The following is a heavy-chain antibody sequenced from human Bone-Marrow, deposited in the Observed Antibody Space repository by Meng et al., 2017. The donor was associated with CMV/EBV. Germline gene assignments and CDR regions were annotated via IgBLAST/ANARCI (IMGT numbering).Heavy chain of an antibody. Sequence: SVKVSCKASGYTFTGYYMHWVRQAPGQGLEWMGGIIPILSVTNYAQKFQGRVTITADKSTSSAYMELSSLRSDDTAVYYCARETTARRPSGVYYYYGLDVWGQGTTVTVSS. V-gene: IGHV1-69*10. CDR3: ARETTARRPSGVYYYYGLDV. CDR2: IIPILSVT. D-gene: IGHD6-6*01. J-gene: IGHJ6*02. CDR1: GYTFTGYY.